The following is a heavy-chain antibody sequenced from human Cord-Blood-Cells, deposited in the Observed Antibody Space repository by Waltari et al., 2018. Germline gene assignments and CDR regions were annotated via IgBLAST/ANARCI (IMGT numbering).Heavy chain of an antibody. CDR2: ISYDGSNK. D-gene: IGHD6-13*01. J-gene: IGHJ6*02. Sequence: QVQLVESGGGVVQPGRSLRLSCAASGFTFSSYAMHWVRQAPGKGLEWVAVISYDGSNKYYADSVKGRFTISREHSKNTLYLQMNSLRAEDTAVYYCARDPRSSSWYYYYYGMDVWGQGTTVTVSS. V-gene: IGHV3-30*01. CDR3: ARDPRSSSWYYYYYGMDV. CDR1: GFTFSSYA.